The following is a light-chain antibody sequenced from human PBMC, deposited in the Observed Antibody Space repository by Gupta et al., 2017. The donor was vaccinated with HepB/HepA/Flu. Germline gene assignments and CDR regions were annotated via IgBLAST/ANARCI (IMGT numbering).Light chain of an antibody. CDR2: GAS. J-gene: IGKJ1*01. Sequence: EIVLTQSPGTLSLSPGERATLSCRASQSVSYRYLTWYQQKPGQAPRLLIYGASNRATGIPDRFSGSGSETDFTRTISRMETEDFAVYYCQQYGSSSWTLGQGTKVEI. V-gene: IGKV3-20*01. CDR3: QQYGSSSWT. CDR1: QSVSYRY.